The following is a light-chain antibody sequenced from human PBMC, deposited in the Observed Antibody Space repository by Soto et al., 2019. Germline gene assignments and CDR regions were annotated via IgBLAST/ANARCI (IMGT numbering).Light chain of an antibody. Sequence: DIQMTQSPSSLSASVGDRVTITCRASQSISTFLNWYQQKPGKAPNLLIYTASTLHGGVPSRFSGSGSGTDFTLTISSLQPEDFVTYYCQQSFTAPWTFGQGTRVEIK. V-gene: IGKV1-39*01. CDR1: QSISTF. J-gene: IGKJ1*01. CDR3: QQSFTAPWT. CDR2: TAS.